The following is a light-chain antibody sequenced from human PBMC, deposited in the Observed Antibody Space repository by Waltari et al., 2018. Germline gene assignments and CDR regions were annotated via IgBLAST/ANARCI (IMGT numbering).Light chain of an antibody. CDR1: SSDXXGYNY. Sequence: QSALTQPASVSGSPGQSITISCTGTSSDXXGYNYVSWYQQHPGKAPKLMIYDVIKRPSGVSNRFSGSKSGNTASLTISGLQAEDEADYYCSSYTSSSTWVFGGGTKLTVL. V-gene: IGLV2-14*01. CDR3: SSYTSSSTWV. J-gene: IGLJ3*02. CDR2: DVI.